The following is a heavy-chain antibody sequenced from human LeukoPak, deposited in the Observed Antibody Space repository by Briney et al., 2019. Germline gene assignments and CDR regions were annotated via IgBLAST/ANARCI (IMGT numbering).Heavy chain of an antibody. CDR2: ISGSGANT. D-gene: IGHD2-2*02. CDR1: GFTFSTYA. V-gene: IGHV3-23*01. Sequence: PGGSLRLSRAASGFTFSTYAMSWVRQAPGKGLEWVSTISGSGANTYYADSVRGRFTISGDNSKNTLYLHMNSLRAEDTAVYYCAKERARYTNPYYFDYWGQGTLVTVSS. J-gene: IGHJ4*02. CDR3: AKERARYTNPYYFDY.